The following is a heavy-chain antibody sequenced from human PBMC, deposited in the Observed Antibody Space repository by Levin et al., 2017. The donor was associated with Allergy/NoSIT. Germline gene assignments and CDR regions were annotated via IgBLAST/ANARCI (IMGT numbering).Heavy chain of an antibody. CDR1: GGSISSSSYY. CDR3: ARLGVRGVMG. D-gene: IGHD3-10*01. J-gene: IGHJ4*02. CDR2: IYYSGST. Sequence: PSETLSLTCTVSGGSISSSSYYWGWIRQPPGKGLEWIGSIYYSGSTYYNPSLKSRVTISVDTSKNQFSLKLSSVTAADTAVYYCARLGVRGVMGWGQGTLVTVSS. V-gene: IGHV4-39*01.